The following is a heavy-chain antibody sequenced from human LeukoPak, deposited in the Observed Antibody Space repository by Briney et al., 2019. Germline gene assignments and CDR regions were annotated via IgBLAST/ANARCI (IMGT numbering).Heavy chain of an antibody. D-gene: IGHD3-9*01. CDR3: VIWGDYDVLTGYYVPDY. CDR1: GFTFSNYA. J-gene: IGHJ4*02. Sequence: GASLRLSCVASGFTFSNYAMSWVRQAPGMGLEWVSAITGSGTNRYYADSLKGRFTTSRDNSKNTVFLQMNSLRHEDTAIYYCVIWGDYDVLTGYYVPDYWGQGTLVTVAS. CDR2: ITGSGTNR. V-gene: IGHV3-23*01.